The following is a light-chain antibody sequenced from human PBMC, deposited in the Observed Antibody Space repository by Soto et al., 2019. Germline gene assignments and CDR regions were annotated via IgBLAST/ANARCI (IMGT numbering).Light chain of an antibody. V-gene: IGKV1-27*01. J-gene: IGKJ1*01. Sequence: DIHMTQSPSSLSASVGDRVTITCRASQAMSNYLAWYQQKPGKVPKLLIYAASSLQSGVPSRFNGSGSGTDFTLTISSLQPEDGATYYCQKYNGALWAFGQGTKVDI. CDR2: AAS. CDR3: QKYNGALWA. CDR1: QAMSNY.